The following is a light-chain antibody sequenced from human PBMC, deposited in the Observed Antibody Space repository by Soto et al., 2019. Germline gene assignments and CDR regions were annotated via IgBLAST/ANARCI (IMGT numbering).Light chain of an antibody. V-gene: IGKV3-11*01. CDR2: DAS. J-gene: IGKJ5*01. Sequence: PGERASLSCRASQSVSSYLAWYQQKPGQAPRLLIYDASNRATGIPARFSGSGYGTDFNLTISSLEPEDFAVYYCQQRLNWQVTFGQGTRLEIK. CDR3: QQRLNWQVT. CDR1: QSVSSY.